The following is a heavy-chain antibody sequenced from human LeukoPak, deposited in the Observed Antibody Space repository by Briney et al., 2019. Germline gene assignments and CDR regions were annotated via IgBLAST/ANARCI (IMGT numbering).Heavy chain of an antibody. CDR2: TKRDGSEK. D-gene: IGHD3-22*01. V-gene: IGHV3-7*01. Sequence: PGVSLRLSCVASGFTFSSYWMSWVRQAPGKGLEWVANTKRDGSEKYYVDSVKGRFTISRDNARNSLYLQMNSLRAEDMAVYYCARRKSRGSKGDAFDIWGQGTMVTVSS. CDR1: GFTFSSYW. CDR3: ARRKSRGSKGDAFDI. J-gene: IGHJ3*02.